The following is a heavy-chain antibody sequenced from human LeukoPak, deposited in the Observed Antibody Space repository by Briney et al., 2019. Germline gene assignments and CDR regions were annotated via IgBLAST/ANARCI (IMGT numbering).Heavy chain of an antibody. Sequence: PGGSLRLSCAASGFTFSNYWVSWFRQAPGKGLEWVANTKQDGSEKYYVDSVKGRFTISRDNAKNSLYLQMNSLRAEDTAVYYCARDWDGDTGMINNYYYGMDVWGQGTSVTVSS. J-gene: IGHJ6*01. CDR1: GFTFSNYW. V-gene: IGHV3-7*01. D-gene: IGHD5-18*01. CDR2: TKQDGSEK. CDR3: ARDWDGDTGMINNYYYGMDV.